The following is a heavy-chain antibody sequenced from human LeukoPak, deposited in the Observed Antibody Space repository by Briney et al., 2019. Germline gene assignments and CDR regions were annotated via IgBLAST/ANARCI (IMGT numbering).Heavy chain of an antibody. CDR3: ARERGVLRYFDWLSHPGYFDY. CDR2: INHSGST. J-gene: IGHJ4*02. D-gene: IGHD3-9*01. Sequence: PSETLSLTCAVYGGSFSGYYWSWIRQPPGKGLEWIGEINHSGSTNYNPSLKSRVTISVDTSKNQFSLKLSSVTAADTAVYYCARERGVLRYFDWLSHPGYFDYWGQGTLVTVSS. V-gene: IGHV4-34*01. CDR1: GGSFSGYY.